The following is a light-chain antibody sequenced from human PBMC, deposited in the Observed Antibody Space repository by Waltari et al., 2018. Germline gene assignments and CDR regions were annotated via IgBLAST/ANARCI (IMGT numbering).Light chain of an antibody. CDR2: SNN. CDR3: AAWDDSLNGVI. J-gene: IGLJ2*01. V-gene: IGLV1-44*01. CDR1: SSNTGSDS. Sequence: QSVLTQPPSASGTPRQRVPIPCSGSSSNTGSDSINWYQQLPGTAPKLLIYSNNQRPSGVPDRFSGSKSGTSASLAISGLQSEDEADYHCAAWDDSLNGVIFGGGTKLTVL.